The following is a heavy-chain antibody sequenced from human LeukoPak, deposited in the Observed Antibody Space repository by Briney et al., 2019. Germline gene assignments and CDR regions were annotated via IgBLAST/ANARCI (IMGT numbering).Heavy chain of an antibody. CDR1: GGSISSYY. CDR3: ASDFRNELLPDY. V-gene: IGHV4-4*07. Sequence: PSETLSLTCTVSGGSISSYYWSWIRQPAGKGLEWIGRIYTSGSTNYNPSLKSRVTISVDTSKNQFSLKLSSVTAADTAVYYCASDFRNELLPDYWGQGTLVTVSS. J-gene: IGHJ4*02. D-gene: IGHD1-26*01. CDR2: IYTSGST.